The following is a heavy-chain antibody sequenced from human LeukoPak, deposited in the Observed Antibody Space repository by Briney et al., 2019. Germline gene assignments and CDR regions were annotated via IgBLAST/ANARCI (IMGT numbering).Heavy chain of an antibody. V-gene: IGHV4-59*01. CDR1: GGSISSYY. J-gene: IGHJ4*02. CDR3: ARDSGSYQSPFDY. D-gene: IGHD1-26*01. CDR2: IYYSGST. Sequence: SETLSLTCTVSGGSISSYYWSWIRQPPGKGVEWIGYIYYSGSTNYNPSIKSRVTISVDTSKNQFSLKLSSVTAADTAVYYCARDSGSYQSPFDYWGQGTLVTVSS.